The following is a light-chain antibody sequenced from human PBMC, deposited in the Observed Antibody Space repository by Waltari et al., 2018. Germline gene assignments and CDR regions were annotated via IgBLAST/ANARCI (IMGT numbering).Light chain of an antibody. J-gene: IGLJ3*02. V-gene: IGLV3-19*01. CDR3: NSRDSSGNHLRV. Sequence: SSELTQDPAVSVALGQTVRITCQGDSLRRYYARWYQQKPGKATVLVTYGKNNRPTGIPDRFSGSSAVNTVSLTITGAQAEDEADYYCNSRDSSGNHLRVFGGGTKLTVL. CDR1: SLRRYY. CDR2: GKN.